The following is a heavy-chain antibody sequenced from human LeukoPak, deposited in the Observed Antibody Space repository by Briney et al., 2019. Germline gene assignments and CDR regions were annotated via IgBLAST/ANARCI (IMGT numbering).Heavy chain of an antibody. CDR3: ARGTGSNYYDN. V-gene: IGHV4-59*08. D-gene: IGHD1-26*01. Sequence: SQTLSLTCTVSGGSISSYYWSWIRQPPRKGLEWIGYIYYSGSTNYNPSLKSRVTISVDTSKNQISLKLSSVTAADTTVYYCARGTGSNYYDNWGEGTLVTVSS. CDR2: IYYSGST. J-gene: IGHJ4*02. CDR1: GGSISSYY.